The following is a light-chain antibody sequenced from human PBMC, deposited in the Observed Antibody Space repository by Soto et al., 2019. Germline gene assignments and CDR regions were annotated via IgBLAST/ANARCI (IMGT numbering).Light chain of an antibody. V-gene: IGKV3-20*01. CDR1: QSVSSSY. CDR2: GAS. CDR3: QQYGGSPWT. J-gene: IGKJ1*01. Sequence: EIVLTQSPGTLSLSPGERATLSGMASQSVSSSYLAWYQQKPGQAPRLLIYGASSRATGIPDRFGGSGSGTDFTLTISRLKPEDFAVYYCQQYGGSPWTFGQGTKVDIK.